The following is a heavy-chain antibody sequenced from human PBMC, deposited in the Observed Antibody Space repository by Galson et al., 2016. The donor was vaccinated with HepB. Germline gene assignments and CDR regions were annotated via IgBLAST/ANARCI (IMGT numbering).Heavy chain of an antibody. V-gene: IGHV3-21*06. CDR1: GFTFGGYK. J-gene: IGHJ3*02. CDR2: ISSLSSYL. D-gene: IGHD3/OR15-3a*01. CDR3: ARDRRTGNSLDALDI. Sequence: SLRLSCAVSGFTFGGYKMNWVRQAPGKGLEWVSSISSLSSYLYYADSVKGRFTISRDNTKNSLFLQINSLRAEDTAVYYCARDRRTGNSLDALDIWGRGTVVTVSS.